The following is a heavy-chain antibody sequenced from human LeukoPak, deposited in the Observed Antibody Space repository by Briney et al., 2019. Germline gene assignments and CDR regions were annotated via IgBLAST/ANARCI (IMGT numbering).Heavy chain of an antibody. D-gene: IGHD2-15*01. Sequence: ASVTVSFKASGYTFTSYAMNGVRQAPGQGGEWMGWINTNTGKPTYAQGFIGGLVFSLDSSGSTAYVQISTLKAEDTAVYYCARAEGYCSGSTCYLYWGQGTLVTVSS. CDR3: ARAEGYCSGSTCYLY. V-gene: IGHV7-4-1*02. CDR1: GYTFTSYA. J-gene: IGHJ4*02. CDR2: INTNTGKP.